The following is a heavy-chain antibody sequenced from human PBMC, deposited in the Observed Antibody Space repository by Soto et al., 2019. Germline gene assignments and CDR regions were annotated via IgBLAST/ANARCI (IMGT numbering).Heavy chain of an antibody. CDR1: GGSFSGYY. V-gene: IGHV4-34*01. CDR2: INHSGST. Sequence: SETLSLTCAVYGGSFSGYYWSWIRQPPGKGLEWIGEINHSGSTNYNPSLKSRVTISVDTSKNQFSLKLSSVTAADTAVYYCARGGYYIAYCGGDCYLSYFDYWGQGTLVTVSS. J-gene: IGHJ4*02. D-gene: IGHD2-21*01. CDR3: ARGGYYIAYCGGDCYLSYFDY.